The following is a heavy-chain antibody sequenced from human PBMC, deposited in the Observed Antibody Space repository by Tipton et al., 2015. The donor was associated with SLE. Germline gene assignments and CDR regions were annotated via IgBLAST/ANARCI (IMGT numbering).Heavy chain of an antibody. Sequence: TLSLTCAVSGYSISSGYYWGWIRQPPGKGLEWIGSIYHTGSTYYNPSLKSRVTISVDMSQNQFSLKLSSVTAADTAVYYCARETTQWELLDYWGQGTLVTVSS. J-gene: IGHJ4*02. CDR1: GYSISSGYY. CDR3: ARETTQWELLDY. D-gene: IGHD1-26*01. CDR2: IYHTGST. V-gene: IGHV4-38-2*02.